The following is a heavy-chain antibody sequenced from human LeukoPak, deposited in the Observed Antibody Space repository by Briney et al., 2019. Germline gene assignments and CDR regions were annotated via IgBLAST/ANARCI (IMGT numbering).Heavy chain of an antibody. V-gene: IGHV3-48*03. J-gene: IGHJ4*02. CDR2: ISSSGSII. CDR1: GFTFSGYE. CDR3: AKDSGVVVTAIPNY. D-gene: IGHD2-21*02. Sequence: PGGSLRLSCAASGFTFSGYEMKWVRQAPGKGLEWVSYISSSGSIIYYADSVKGRFTISRDNTKNSLYLQMNSLTAEDTAVYYCAKDSGVVVTAIPNYWGQGALVTVSS.